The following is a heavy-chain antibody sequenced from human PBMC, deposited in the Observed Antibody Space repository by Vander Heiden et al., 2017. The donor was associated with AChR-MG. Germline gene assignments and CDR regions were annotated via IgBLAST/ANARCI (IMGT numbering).Heavy chain of an antibody. J-gene: IGHJ5*02. D-gene: IGHD3-10*01. CDR1: GFAFRNYW. V-gene: IGHV3-7*01. Sequence: EVQLVESGVGLVQPGGSLRLSCAAFGFAFRNYWMSWVRQAPGRGLEWVANMKQDGIEKYYVTSVKGRFTISRDNAKNSLYLQMNSLRAEDTAVYYCARGAGVRDWFDPWGQGTLVTVSS. CDR2: MKQDGIEK. CDR3: ARGAGVRDWFDP.